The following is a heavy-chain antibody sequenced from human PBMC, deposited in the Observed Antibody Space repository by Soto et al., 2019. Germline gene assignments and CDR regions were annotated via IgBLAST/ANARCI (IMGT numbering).Heavy chain of an antibody. CDR2: INPGGTIT. CDR1: GFTFSSYW. CDR3: ARVPIGKYGVWNY. J-gene: IGHJ4*02. D-gene: IGHD3-16*01. Sequence: EEQLVESGGGLVQPGGSLRLSCAASGFTFSSYWMHWVRQAPGKGLVWVSRINPGGTITDYADSVKGRFTISRDNAKKTVYLQVNSLRGDDTAEYFCARVPIGKYGVWNYWGQGTLVTVSS. V-gene: IGHV3-74*01.